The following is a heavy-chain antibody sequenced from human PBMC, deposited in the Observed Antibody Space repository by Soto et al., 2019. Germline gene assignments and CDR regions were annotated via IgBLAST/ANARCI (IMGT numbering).Heavy chain of an antibody. J-gene: IGHJ3*02. CDR1: GFTFDDYA. D-gene: IGHD6-19*01. V-gene: IGHV3-9*01. CDR3: AKESSVLQWLDI. CDR2: ISWNSGSI. Sequence: GGSLRLSCAASGFTFDDYAMHWVRQAPGKGLEWVSGISWNSGSIGYADSVKGRFTISRDNAKNSLYLQMNSLRAEDTALYYCAKESSVLQWLDIWGQGTMVTVSS.